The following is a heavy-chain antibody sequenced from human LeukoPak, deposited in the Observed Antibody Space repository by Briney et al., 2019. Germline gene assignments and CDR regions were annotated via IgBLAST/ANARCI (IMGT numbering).Heavy chain of an antibody. V-gene: IGHV4-34*01. J-gene: IGHJ4*02. D-gene: IGHD2-15*01. CDR3: ATLPTKHCSGGSCYPNPGY. CDR1: GGSFSGYY. Sequence: SETLSLTCAVYGGSFSGYYWSWIRQPPGKGLEWIGEINHSGSTNYHPSLKSRVTISVDTSKNQFSLKLSSVTAADTAVYYCATLPTKHCSGGSCYPNPGYWGQGTLVTVSS. CDR2: INHSGST.